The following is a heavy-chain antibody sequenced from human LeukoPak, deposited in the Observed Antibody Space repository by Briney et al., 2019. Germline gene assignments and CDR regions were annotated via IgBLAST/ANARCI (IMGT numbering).Heavy chain of an antibody. D-gene: IGHD2-2*01. Sequence: GSSVKVSCKASGGTFSSYAISWVRQAPGQGLEWMGGIIPIFGTANYAQKFQGRVTITTDESTSTAYMELSSLRSEDTAVYYCARDQPRDCSSTSCSPYYYYYYMDVWGKGTTVTVSS. CDR3: ARDQPRDCSSTSCSPYYYYYYMDV. V-gene: IGHV1-69*05. CDR2: IIPIFGTA. J-gene: IGHJ6*03. CDR1: GGTFSSYA.